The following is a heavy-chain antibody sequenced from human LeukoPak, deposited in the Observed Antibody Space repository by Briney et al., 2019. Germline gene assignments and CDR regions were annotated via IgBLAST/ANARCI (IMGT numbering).Heavy chain of an antibody. CDR2: TYYRSRWYN. Sequence: SQTLSLTCAIAGDRVSNNRAAWNWIRQSPSRGLEWLGRTYYRSRWYNDYALSVKTRITINADTSKNRISLQLHSVTLEDTAVYYCASSARGDALYNWFDPWGQGTLVTV. D-gene: IGHD2-21*02. CDR1: GDRVSNNRAA. CDR3: ASSARGDALYNWFDP. V-gene: IGHV6-1*01. J-gene: IGHJ5*02.